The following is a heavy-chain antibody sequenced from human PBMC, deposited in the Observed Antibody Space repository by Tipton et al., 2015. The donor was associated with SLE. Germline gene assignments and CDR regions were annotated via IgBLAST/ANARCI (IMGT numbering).Heavy chain of an antibody. CDR1: GGSINSHY. V-gene: IGHV4-59*11. Sequence: TLSLTCTVSGGSINSHYWSWIRQPPGKGLEWIGYIYYSGNTNYSPSLKSRVTISIDTSKNQFSLKLSSVTAADTAVYYCARGGYDFWSGYSYYYYVWTSGAKGPRSPSP. D-gene: IGHD3-3*01. CDR2: IYYSGNT. J-gene: IGHJ6*02. CDR3: ARGGYDFWSGYSYYYYVWTS.